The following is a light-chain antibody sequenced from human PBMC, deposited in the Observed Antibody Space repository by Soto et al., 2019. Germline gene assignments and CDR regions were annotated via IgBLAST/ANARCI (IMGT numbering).Light chain of an antibody. J-gene: IGKJ5*01. Sequence: DIQMTQSPSSLSASVGDRVTITCRASESIARHLNWYQQKPGKAPNLLIYAASSLQNGVPSRFRGGGSGTEFTLTINNLQPEDFATYYCQQTYSTLSITFGQGTRLEIK. V-gene: IGKV1-39*01. CDR3: QQTYSTLSIT. CDR1: ESIARH. CDR2: AAS.